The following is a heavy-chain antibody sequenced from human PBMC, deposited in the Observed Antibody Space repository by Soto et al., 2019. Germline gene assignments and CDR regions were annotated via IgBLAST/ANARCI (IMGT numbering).Heavy chain of an antibody. Sequence: QVHLVQSGAEVKKPGASVKVSCKASGYTFTDNFIHWVRQAPGQGLEWMGWLNPNSGGTNYAQKFQGRVTMTRDTSISTAYMELRRLRSDDTAVYYCAREARLEVGATGFFDQWGQGTLATVSS. CDR1: GYTFTDNF. J-gene: IGHJ4*02. CDR3: AREARLEVGATGFFDQ. CDR2: LNPNSGGT. V-gene: IGHV1-2*02. D-gene: IGHD1-26*01.